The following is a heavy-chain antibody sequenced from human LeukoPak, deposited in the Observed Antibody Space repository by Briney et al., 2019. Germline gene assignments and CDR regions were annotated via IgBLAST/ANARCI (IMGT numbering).Heavy chain of an antibody. V-gene: IGHV4-34*01. CDR2: IDHSGST. CDR3: ARQRGYEFDY. D-gene: IGHD5-12*01. J-gene: IGHJ4*02. CDR1: GGSFSGYY. Sequence: SETLSLTCAVYGGSFSGYYWSWIRQPPGKGLEWIGEIDHSGSTNYNPSLKSRVTISVDTSKNQSSLKLSSVTAADTAVYYCARQRGYEFDYWGQGTLVTVSS.